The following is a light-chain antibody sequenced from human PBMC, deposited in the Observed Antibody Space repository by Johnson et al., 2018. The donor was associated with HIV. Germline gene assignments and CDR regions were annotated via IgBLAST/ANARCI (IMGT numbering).Light chain of an antibody. CDR1: SSNIRNNY. CDR2: ENN. V-gene: IGLV1-51*02. CDR3: GTWDSSLSAYV. Sequence: HSVLTQPPSVSAAPGQKVTISCSGSSSNIRNNYVSWFQHLPGAAPKLLIYENNKRPSGIPDRFSGSKSGTSATLGITGLQTGDEADYYCGTWDSSLSAYVIGTGTKVTVL. J-gene: IGLJ1*01.